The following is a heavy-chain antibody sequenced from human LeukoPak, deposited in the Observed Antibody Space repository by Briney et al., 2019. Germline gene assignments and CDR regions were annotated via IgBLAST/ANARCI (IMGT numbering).Heavy chain of an antibody. CDR3: ARDWVESDSSSSFDY. V-gene: IGHV4-38-2*02. D-gene: IGHD6-6*01. Sequence: PSETLSLTCTVSGGSISSYYWSWIRQPPGKGLEWIGSIYHSGSTYYNPSLKSRVTISVDTSKNQFSLKLSSVTAADTAVYYCARDWVESDSSSSFDYWGKGTLVTVSS. CDR1: GGSISSYY. J-gene: IGHJ4*02. CDR2: IYHSGST.